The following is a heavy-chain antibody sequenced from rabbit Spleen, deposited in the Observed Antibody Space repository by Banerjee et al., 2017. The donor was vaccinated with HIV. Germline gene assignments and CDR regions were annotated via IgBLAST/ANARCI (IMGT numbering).Heavy chain of an antibody. Sequence: QEQLMESGGGLVQPGGSLKLSCKASGFDFSSYGVSWVRQAPGKGLEWIGYIDPLFGTTYYANWVNGRFTISRHNAQNTLFLQLNSLTAADTATYFCVREVAAKFSLWGPGTLVTVS. V-gene: IGHV1S47*01. D-gene: IGHD4-1*01. CDR2: IDPLFGTT. J-gene: IGHJ4*01. CDR1: GFDFSSYG. CDR3: VREVAAKFSL.